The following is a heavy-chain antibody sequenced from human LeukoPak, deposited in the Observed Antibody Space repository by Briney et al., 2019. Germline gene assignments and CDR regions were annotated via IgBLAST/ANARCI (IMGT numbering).Heavy chain of an antibody. CDR1: GFTFSSYD. D-gene: IGHD2-21*02. CDR3: AKLVYCRGNCSPGHY. V-gene: IGHV3-30*18. J-gene: IGHJ4*02. CDR2: ISYDGSNK. Sequence: GGSLRLSCAASGFTFSSYDMHWVRQAPGKGLEWVAVISYDGSNKYYADSVKGRFTISRDNSKNTLYLQMNSLRAEDTAVYYCAKLVYCRGNCSPGHYWGQGTLVTVSS.